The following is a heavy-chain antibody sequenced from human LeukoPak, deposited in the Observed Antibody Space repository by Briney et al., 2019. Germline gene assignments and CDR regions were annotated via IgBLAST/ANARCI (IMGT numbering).Heavy chain of an antibody. CDR3: ARTGIQLWLLNYNWFDP. V-gene: IGHV4-39*01. CDR1: GGSISSSSYS. Sequence: SETLFLTCTVSGGSISSSSYSWGWIRQPPGKGLEWIGSIYYSGSTYYNPSLKSRVTISVDTSKNQFSLKLSSVTAADTAVYYCARTGIQLWLLNYNWFDPWGQGTLVTVSS. D-gene: IGHD5-18*01. CDR2: IYYSGST. J-gene: IGHJ5*02.